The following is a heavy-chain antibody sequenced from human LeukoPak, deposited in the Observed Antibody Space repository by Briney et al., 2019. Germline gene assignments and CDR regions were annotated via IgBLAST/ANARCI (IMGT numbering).Heavy chain of an antibody. CDR1: GFTFDTYW. CDR3: ARGLRDRYGMDV. J-gene: IGHJ6*02. Sequence: PGGSLRLSCVASGFTFDTYWMHWVRQAPGKGLVWVSRIHRDGNNVNYADFVQGRFTVSRDNVKNTLYLQMHSLRVEDTAMYYCARGLRDRYGMDVWGQGTTVTVSS. CDR2: IHRDGNNV. V-gene: IGHV3-74*01.